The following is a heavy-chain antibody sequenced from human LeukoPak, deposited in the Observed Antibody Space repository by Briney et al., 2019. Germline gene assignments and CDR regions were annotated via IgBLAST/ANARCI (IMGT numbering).Heavy chain of an antibody. V-gene: IGHV3-66*01. Sequence: PGGSLRLSCAASGFTVSSNYMSWVRQAPGKGLEWVSVIYSGGSTYYADSVKGRFTISRDNSKNTLYLQINSLRAEDTAVYYCARAPPDTAIDYWGQGTLVTVSS. J-gene: IGHJ4*02. CDR2: IYSGGST. CDR1: GFTVSSNY. D-gene: IGHD5-18*01. CDR3: ARAPPDTAIDY.